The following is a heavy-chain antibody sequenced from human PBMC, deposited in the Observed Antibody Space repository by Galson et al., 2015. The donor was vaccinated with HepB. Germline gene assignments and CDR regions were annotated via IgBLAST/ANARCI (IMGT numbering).Heavy chain of an antibody. J-gene: IGHJ4*02. CDR1: GGSVSSIGYY. V-gene: IGHV4-31*03. CDR2: IYYIGIT. D-gene: IGHD1-1*01. Sequence: LSLTCTVSGGSVSSIGYYWSWIRQRPGRGLEWIGYIYYIGITYYHPSLKSRVSISSDPSKNQVSLNLKSVTATDTDVYYCAKVREDKTGHLNFDYWGPGTPVTVSS. CDR3: AKVREDKTGHLNFDY.